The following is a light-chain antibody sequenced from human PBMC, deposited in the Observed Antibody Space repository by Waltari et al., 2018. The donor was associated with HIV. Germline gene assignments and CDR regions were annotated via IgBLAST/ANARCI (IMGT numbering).Light chain of an antibody. V-gene: IGLV2-8*01. CDR3: SSYANKNGFYVV. CDR1: NSDIGGYNY. J-gene: IGLJ2*01. CDR2: EVT. Sequence: QSALTQPPSASGSPGQSVTISCTGTNSDIGGYNYVSWYHQHPGKPPKLVISEVTKRPSGVPGRVSGSKSGTTASLAVSGLQTEDEADYYCSSYANKNGFYVVFGGGTKLTVL.